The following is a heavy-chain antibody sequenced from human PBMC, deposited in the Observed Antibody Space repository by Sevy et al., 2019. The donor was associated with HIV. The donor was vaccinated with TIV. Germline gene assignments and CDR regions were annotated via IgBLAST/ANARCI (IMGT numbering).Heavy chain of an antibody. Sequence: ASVKVSCKASGGTFSSYAISWVRQAPGQGLEWMGRIIPIFGTANYAQKFQGRVTITADESTSTAYMELSSLRSEDTAVYYCASRGIAAAGISFDYWGQGTLVTVSS. CDR3: ASRGIAAAGISFDY. J-gene: IGHJ4*02. V-gene: IGHV1-69*13. D-gene: IGHD6-13*01. CDR2: IIPIFGTA. CDR1: GGTFSSYA.